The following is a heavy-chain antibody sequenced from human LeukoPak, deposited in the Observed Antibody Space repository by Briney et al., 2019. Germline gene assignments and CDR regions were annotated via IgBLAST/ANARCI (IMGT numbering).Heavy chain of an antibody. V-gene: IGHV1-46*01. J-gene: IGHJ4*02. Sequence: ASVKVSCKTSGYIFTNYYIHWVRQAPGQGLEWMGIINPSGGSTSYAQKFQGRVTMTRDTSTSTVYMELSSLRSEDTAVYYCARDGAAAVSTFDYWGQGTLVTVSS. CDR1: GYIFTNYY. D-gene: IGHD6-13*01. CDR3: ARDGAAAVSTFDY. CDR2: INPSGGST.